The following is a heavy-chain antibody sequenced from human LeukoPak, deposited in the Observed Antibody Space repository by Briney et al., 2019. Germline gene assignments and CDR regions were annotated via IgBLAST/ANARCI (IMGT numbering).Heavy chain of an antibody. Sequence: PSETLSRTGAVSGGSISSGGYSWSWIRQPPGKGLEWIGYIYHSGSTYYNPSLKSRVTISVDRSKNQFSLKLSSVTAADTAVYYCARGLFDCFDYWGQGTLVTVSS. CDR1: GGSISSGGYS. J-gene: IGHJ4*02. V-gene: IGHV4-30-2*01. CDR2: IYHSGST. D-gene: IGHD2-21*01. CDR3: ARGLFDCFDY.